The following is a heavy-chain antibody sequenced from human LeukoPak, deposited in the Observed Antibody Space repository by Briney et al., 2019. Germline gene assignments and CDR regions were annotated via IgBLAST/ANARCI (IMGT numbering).Heavy chain of an antibody. CDR3: VNGCDSRGYFCYFDY. Sequence: GGSLRLSCTASGLTFINHGMHWVRQAPGKGLEWVAFIPYDGANKYHADSVKGRFTISRDTSKNMLSLQMSSLSAEDTALYYCVNGCDSRGYFCYFDYWGQGALVTVSS. CDR1: GLTFINHG. V-gene: IGHV3-30*02. J-gene: IGHJ4*02. D-gene: IGHD3-22*01. CDR2: IPYDGANK.